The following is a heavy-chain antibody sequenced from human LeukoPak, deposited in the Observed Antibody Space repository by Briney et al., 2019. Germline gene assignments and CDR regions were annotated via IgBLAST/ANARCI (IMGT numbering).Heavy chain of an antibody. CDR2: IYYSGST. V-gene: IGHV4-39*01. CDR3: ARLLSIADAFDI. Sequence: PSETLSLTCTVSGGSISSSSYYWGWIRQPPGKGLEWIGSIYYSGSTYYNPSPKSRVTISVDTSKNQFSLKLSSVTAADTAIYYCARLLSIADAFDIWGQGTMVTVSS. D-gene: IGHD2/OR15-2a*01. CDR1: GGSISSSSYY. J-gene: IGHJ3*02.